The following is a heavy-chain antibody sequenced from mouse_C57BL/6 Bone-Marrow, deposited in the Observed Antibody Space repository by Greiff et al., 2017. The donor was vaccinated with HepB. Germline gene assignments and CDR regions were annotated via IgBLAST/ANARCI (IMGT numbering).Heavy chain of an antibody. V-gene: IGHV1-66*01. J-gene: IGHJ4*01. Sequence: VQLQESGPELVKPGASVKISCKASGYSFTSYYIHWVKQRPGQGLEWIGWIYPGSGNTKYNEKFKGKATLTADTSSSTAYMQLSSLTSEDSAVYYCARVDYAMDYWGQGTSVTVSS. CDR1: GYSFTSYY. CDR2: IYPGSGNT. CDR3: ARVDYAMDY.